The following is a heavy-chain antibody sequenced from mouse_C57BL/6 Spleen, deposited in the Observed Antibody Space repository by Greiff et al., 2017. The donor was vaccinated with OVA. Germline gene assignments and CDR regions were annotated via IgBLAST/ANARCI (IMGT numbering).Heavy chain of an antibody. CDR2: IWSGGST. CDR3: AKHHYYGTMDY. D-gene: IGHD1-2*01. V-gene: IGHV2-4*01. J-gene: IGHJ4*01. Sequence: QVQLKQSGPGLVQPSQCLSITCTVSGFSFTSYGVHWVRQPPGKGLEWLGVIWSGGSTDYNAAFISRLSISKDNTKSQVFFKMNSLQADDTAIYYCAKHHYYGTMDYWGQGTSVTVSS. CDR1: GFSFTSYG.